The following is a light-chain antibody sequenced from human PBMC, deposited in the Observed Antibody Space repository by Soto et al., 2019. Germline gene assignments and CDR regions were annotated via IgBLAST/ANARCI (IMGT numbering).Light chain of an antibody. CDR3: LQDFNYPRT. J-gene: IGKJ3*01. V-gene: IGKV1-6*01. CDR2: DAT. CDR1: QGIKND. Sequence: AIQMTQSPSSLSASVGDRVTITCRASQGIKNDLTWYRQKPGKAPQLLIYDATTLYRGVPSRFSGSTSGVVFTLTISSLQPEDFATYYCLQDFNYPRTFGPGTKVDF.